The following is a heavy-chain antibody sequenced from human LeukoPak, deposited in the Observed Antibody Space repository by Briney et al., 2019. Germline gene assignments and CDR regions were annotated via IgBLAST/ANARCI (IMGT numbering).Heavy chain of an antibody. Sequence: ASAKVSCKASGGTFSSYAISWVRQAPGQGLEWMGGIIPISGTTNYAQKFQGRVTITADESTSTAYMELSSLRSEDTAMYYCATYCSSANCYIWGYYFDYWGQGTLVTVSS. V-gene: IGHV1-69*13. J-gene: IGHJ4*02. D-gene: IGHD2-2*01. CDR3: ATYCSSANCYIWGYYFDY. CDR2: IIPISGTT. CDR1: GGTFSSYA.